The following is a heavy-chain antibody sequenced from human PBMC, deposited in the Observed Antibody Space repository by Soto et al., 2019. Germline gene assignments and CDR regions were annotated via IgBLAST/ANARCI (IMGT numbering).Heavy chain of an antibody. CDR3: ARVDVEVVISAIPRGWFDP. CDR2: SYPGDSDT. CDR1: GYSFTNYW. V-gene: IGHV5-51*03. Sequence: EVQLVQSGAEVKKPGESLKISCKGFGYSFTNYWIGWVRQMPGKDLEWMGISYPGDSDTRYSPSFQGQVTISADKSISTADLQWSSLKASDSGMYYCARVDVEVVISAIPRGWFDPWGKGTLVTVSS. D-gene: IGHD2-15*01. J-gene: IGHJ5*02.